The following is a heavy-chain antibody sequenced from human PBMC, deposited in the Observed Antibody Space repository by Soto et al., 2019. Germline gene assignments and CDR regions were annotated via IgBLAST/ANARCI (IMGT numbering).Heavy chain of an antibody. D-gene: IGHD3-10*01. Sequence: GGSLRLSCAASGFTFSSYAMSWVRQAPGKGLEWVSAISGSGGSTYYADSVKGRFTISRDNSKNTLYLQMNSLRAEDTAVYYCAKFRSTRPLWFGGTDYWGQGTLVTVSS. CDR1: GFTFSSYA. CDR2: ISGSGGST. V-gene: IGHV3-23*01. CDR3: AKFRSTRPLWFGGTDY. J-gene: IGHJ4*02.